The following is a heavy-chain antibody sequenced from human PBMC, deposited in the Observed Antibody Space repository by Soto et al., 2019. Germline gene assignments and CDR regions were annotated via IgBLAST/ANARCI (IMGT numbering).Heavy chain of an antibody. V-gene: IGHV4-38-2*01. Sequence: KSSETLSLPCSVSGYSISRGYYWGCIRQAAGKGPAWIAGLYHRGATYAAPTLKARAVISLDTSNNPFTLTLTSVTVADTAIYSCARYQYDRSGHDDEHWGPGALVNVST. CDR2: LYHRGAT. J-gene: IGHJ4*02. D-gene: IGHD3-22*01. CDR1: GYSISRGYY. CDR3: ARYQYDRSGHDDEH.